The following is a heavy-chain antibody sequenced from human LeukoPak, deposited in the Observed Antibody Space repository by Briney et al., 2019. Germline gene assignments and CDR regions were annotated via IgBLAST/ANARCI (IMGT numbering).Heavy chain of an antibody. V-gene: IGHV3-7*01. CDR1: GFTFSSYR. J-gene: IGHJ4*02. D-gene: IGHD3-9*01. CDR3: ARTYYDILTGYSDY. Sequence: GGPLRLSCAASGFTFSSYRISCVRQAPGRGLEWVANIKQDGSEKYYVDSVKCRFSISRDNAKNSLYLQMNSLRAEDTAVYYCARTYYDILTGYSDYWGQGTLVTVSS. CDR2: IKQDGSEK.